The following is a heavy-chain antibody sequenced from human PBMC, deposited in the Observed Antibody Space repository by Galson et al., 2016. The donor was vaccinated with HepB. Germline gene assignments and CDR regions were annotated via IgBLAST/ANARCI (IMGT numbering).Heavy chain of an antibody. CDR3: ARRNSLDD. V-gene: IGHV3-7*01. Sequence: SLRLSCAGSGFGFGVFWMNWVRQAPGKGLEWVANIKYDGTEQNYADSVKGRFTISRDSAKNSEDLQMFRLRADDTAVYYCARRNSLDDWGQGALVTVSS. J-gene: IGHJ4*02. CDR2: IKYDGTEQ. CDR1: GFGFGVFW. D-gene: IGHD1-7*01.